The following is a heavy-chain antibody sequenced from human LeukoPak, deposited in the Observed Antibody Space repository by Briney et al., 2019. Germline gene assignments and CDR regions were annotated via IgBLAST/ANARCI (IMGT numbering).Heavy chain of an antibody. J-gene: IGHJ4*02. V-gene: IGHV1-46*01. Sequence: ASVKVSCKASGYTFTSYYMHWVRQAPGQGLEWMGIINPSGGSTSYAQKFQGRVTMTRDMSTSTVYMELSSLRSEDTAVYYCARGLLLWFGEDPFDYWGQGTLVTVSS. D-gene: IGHD3-10*01. CDR3: ARGLLLWFGEDPFDY. CDR1: GYTFTSYY. CDR2: INPSGGST.